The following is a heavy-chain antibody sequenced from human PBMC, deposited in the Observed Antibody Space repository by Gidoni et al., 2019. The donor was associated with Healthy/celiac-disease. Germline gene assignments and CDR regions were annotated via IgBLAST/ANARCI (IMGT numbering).Heavy chain of an antibody. CDR3: ARSLDSGSYYDY. J-gene: IGHJ4*02. V-gene: IGHV3-21*01. D-gene: IGHD1-26*01. Sequence: VRQASGKGLEWVSSISSSSSYIYYADSVKGRFTISRDNAKNSLYLQMNSLRAEDTAVYYCARSLDSGSYYDYWGQGTLVTVSS. CDR2: ISSSSSYI.